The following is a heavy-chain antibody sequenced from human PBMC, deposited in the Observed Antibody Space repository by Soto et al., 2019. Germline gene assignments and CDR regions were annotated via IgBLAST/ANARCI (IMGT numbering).Heavy chain of an antibody. J-gene: IGHJ6*02. V-gene: IGHV1-69*13. CDR3: ATVGVVTIPPLPYYYGMDV. CDR2: IIPIFGTA. Sequence: ASVKVSCKASGGTFSSYAISWVRQAPGQGLEWMGGIIPIFGTANYAQKFQGRVTITADESTSTAYMELSSLRSEDTAVYYCATVGVVTIPPLPYYYGMDVWGQGTTVTVSS. D-gene: IGHD3-3*01. CDR1: GGTFSSYA.